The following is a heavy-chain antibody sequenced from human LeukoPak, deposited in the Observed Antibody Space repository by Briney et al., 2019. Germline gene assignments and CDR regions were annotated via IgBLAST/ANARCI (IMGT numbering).Heavy chain of an antibody. J-gene: IGHJ5*02. V-gene: IGHV3-30-3*01. CDR1: GFTFSSYA. D-gene: IGHD2-15*01. CDR2: ISYDGSNK. CDR3: ARGGVVVVAATPDWFDP. Sequence: GRSLRLSCAASGFTFSSYAMHWVRQAPGKGLEWVVVISYDGSNKYYADSVKGRFTISRDNSKNTLYLQMNSLRAEDTAVYYCARGGVVVVAATPDWFDPWGQGTLVTVSS.